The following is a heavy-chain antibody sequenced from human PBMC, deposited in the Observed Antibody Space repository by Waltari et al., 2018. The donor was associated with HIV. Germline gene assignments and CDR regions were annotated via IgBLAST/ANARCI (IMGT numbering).Heavy chain of an antibody. D-gene: IGHD5-12*01. V-gene: IGHV1-58*01. CDR2: NVVGSGNT. CDR1: GFTFTSSA. J-gene: IGHJ4*02. Sequence: QMQLVQSGPEVKKPGTSVKVSCKASGFTFTSSAVQWVRQARGQRLEWIGWNVVGSGNTNNAQKFQERVTLTRDMATSTAYMGLSSLRSEDTAVYYCAAVYRAGGYDRDFDYWGQGTLVTVSS. CDR3: AAVYRAGGYDRDFDY.